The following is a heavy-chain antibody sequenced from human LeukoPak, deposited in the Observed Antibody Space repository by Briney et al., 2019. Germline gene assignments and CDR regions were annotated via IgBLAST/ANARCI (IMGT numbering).Heavy chain of an antibody. CDR2: IYSGGST. CDR1: GFTVSSNY. J-gene: IGHJ4*02. D-gene: IGHD3-22*01. CDR3: ARRSSPWLLLPYY. Sequence: PGGSLRLSCAASGFTVSSNYMSWVRQAPGKGLEWVSVIYSGGSTYYADSVKGRFTISRDNSKSTLYLQMNSLRAEDTAVYYCARRSSPWLLLPYYWGQGTLVTVSS. V-gene: IGHV3-53*01.